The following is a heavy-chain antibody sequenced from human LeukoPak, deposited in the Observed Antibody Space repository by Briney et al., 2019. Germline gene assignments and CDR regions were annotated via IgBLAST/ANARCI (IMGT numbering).Heavy chain of an antibody. CDR3: ARDPYSYGSNDDAFDI. V-gene: IGHV3-33*01. Sequence: PGGSLRLSCAASGFTFSSYGMHWVRQAPGKGLEWVAVIWYDGSNKYYADSVKGRFTISRDNSKNTLYLQMNSLRAEDTAVYYCARDPYSYGSNDDAFDIWGQGTMVTVSS. CDR2: IWYDGSNK. J-gene: IGHJ3*02. D-gene: IGHD3-10*01. CDR1: GFTFSSYG.